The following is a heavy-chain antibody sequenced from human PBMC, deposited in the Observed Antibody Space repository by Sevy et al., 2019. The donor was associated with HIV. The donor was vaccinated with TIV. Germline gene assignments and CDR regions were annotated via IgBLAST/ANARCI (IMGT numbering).Heavy chain of an antibody. D-gene: IGHD6-13*01. V-gene: IGHV3-30-3*01. CDR3: ARDGGYSIKWYPLY. CDR1: GIAFSSHA. Sequence: GGSLRLSCAASGIAFSSHAMHWVRQAPGKGLEWVATISYEGTETFYAASVGGRFTISRDNSKNMLSLQINSLRPEDTAVYYCARDGGYSIKWYPLYWGHGTLVTVSS. J-gene: IGHJ4*01. CDR2: ISYEGTET.